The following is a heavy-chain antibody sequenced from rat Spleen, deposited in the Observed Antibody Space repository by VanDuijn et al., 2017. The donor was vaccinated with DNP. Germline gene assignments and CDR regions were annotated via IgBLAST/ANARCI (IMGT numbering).Heavy chain of an antibody. CDR1: GFTFSTYY. V-gene: IGHV5S11*01. Sequence: EEQLVESGGGLVQPGGSIHLSGAASGFTFSTYYMAWVRQAPTKGLEWVASISTGGGNTYYRDSVKGRFTISRDDAQNILYLQMDSLRSEETATYYCARHASFYGYNPYWYSDFWGPGTMVTVSS. CDR2: ISTGGGNT. J-gene: IGHJ1*01. D-gene: IGHD1-7*01. CDR3: ARHASFYGYNPYWYSDF.